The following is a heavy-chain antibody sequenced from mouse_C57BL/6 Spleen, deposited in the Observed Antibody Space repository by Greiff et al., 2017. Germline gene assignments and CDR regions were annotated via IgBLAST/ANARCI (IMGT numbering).Heavy chain of an antibody. J-gene: IGHJ4*01. CDR2: INPNNGGT. Sequence: VQLQQSGPELVKPGASVKIPCKASGYTFTDYNMDWVKQSHGKSLEWIGDINPNNGGTIYNQKFKGKATLTVDKSSSTAYMELRILTSEDTAVYYCAREGIITTVVATWGYAMDYWGQGTSVTVSS. CDR1: GYTFTDYN. V-gene: IGHV1-18*01. CDR3: AREGIITTVVATWGYAMDY. D-gene: IGHD1-1*01.